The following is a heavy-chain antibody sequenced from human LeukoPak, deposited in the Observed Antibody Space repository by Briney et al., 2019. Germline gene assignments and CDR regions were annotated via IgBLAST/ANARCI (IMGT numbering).Heavy chain of an antibody. V-gene: IGHV3-21*01. CDR1: GFTFSSYS. J-gene: IGHJ4*02. D-gene: IGHD4-17*01. CDR3: ARDYGDPYYFDY. Sequence: GGSLRLSCAASGFTFSSYSMNWVRQAPGKGLEWVSSISSSSSYIYYADSVKGRFTISRDNAKDSLYLQMNSLRAEDTAVYYCARDYGDPYYFDYWGQGTPVTVSS. CDR2: ISSSSSYI.